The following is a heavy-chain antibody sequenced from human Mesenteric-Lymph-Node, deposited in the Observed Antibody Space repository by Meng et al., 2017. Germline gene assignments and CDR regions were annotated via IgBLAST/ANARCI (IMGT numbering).Heavy chain of an antibody. CDR3: VKDNGGYSSGFYYFDY. J-gene: IGHJ4*02. Sequence: SLKISCAASGFTFDDSAMLWVRQAPGKGLEWVSGFVWTSGSMVYPDSVKGRFTISRDNAKNSLYLQMNSLRAEDTALYYCVKDNGGYSSGFYYFDYWGQGILVTVSS. CDR1: GFTFDDSA. V-gene: IGHV3-9*01. CDR2: FVWTSGSM. D-gene: IGHD5-18*01.